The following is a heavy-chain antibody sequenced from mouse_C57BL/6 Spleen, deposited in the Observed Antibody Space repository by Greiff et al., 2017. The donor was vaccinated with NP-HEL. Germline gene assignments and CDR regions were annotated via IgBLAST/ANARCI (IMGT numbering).Heavy chain of an antibody. CDR2: ISDGGSYT. V-gene: IGHV5-4*01. CDR3: ASMVMRGAMDY. D-gene: IGHD1-1*02. J-gene: IGHJ4*01. CDR1: GFTFSSYA. Sequence: EVHLVESGGGLVKPGGSLKLSCAASGFTFSSYAMSWVRQTPEKRLEWVATISDGGSYTYYPDNVKGRFTISRDNAKNNLCLQMSHLTSEDTTVYYCASMVMRGAMDYWGQGTSVTVSS.